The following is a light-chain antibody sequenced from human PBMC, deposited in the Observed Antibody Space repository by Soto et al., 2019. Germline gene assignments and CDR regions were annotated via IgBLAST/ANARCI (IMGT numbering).Light chain of an antibody. CDR3: CSYGGSSTFVV. Sequence: QSVLTQPASVSGSPGQSITISCTGTTSDVGSYNLVSWYQQHPGKAPRLMIYEASKRPSGVSNRFSGSKSGNTASLTISGLQAEDEADYYCCSYGGSSTFVVFGGGTKLTVL. V-gene: IGLV2-23*02. J-gene: IGLJ2*01. CDR1: TSDVGSYNL. CDR2: EAS.